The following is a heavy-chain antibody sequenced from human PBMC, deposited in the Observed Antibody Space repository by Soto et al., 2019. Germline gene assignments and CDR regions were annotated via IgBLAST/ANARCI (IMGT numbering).Heavy chain of an antibody. D-gene: IGHD2-2*01. Sequence: PGGSLRLSCAGSGFALSDYYMNWIRQAPGKGLEWVAYITSSATTIFYADSVKGRFTISRDNAKNSLYLQMSSLTAEDTAVYYCASWLQWEHGFDIWGLGTMVTVSS. J-gene: IGHJ3*02. V-gene: IGHV3-11*01. CDR1: GFALSDYY. CDR3: ASWLQWEHGFDI. CDR2: ITSSATTI.